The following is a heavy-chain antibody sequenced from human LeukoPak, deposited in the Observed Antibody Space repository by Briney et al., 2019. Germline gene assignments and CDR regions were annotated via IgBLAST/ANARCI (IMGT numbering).Heavy chain of an antibody. D-gene: IGHD5-12*01. V-gene: IGHV3-30*19. CDR2: ISYDGSNK. J-gene: IGHJ4*02. CDR3: ARGKLGWLRFRTLDY. CDR1: GFTFSSYG. Sequence: PGGSLRLSCAASGFTFSSYGMHWVRQAPGKGLEWVAVISYDGSNKYYADSVKGRFTISRDSSKNTLYLQMNSLRAEDTAVYYCARGKLGWLRFRTLDYWGQGTLVTVSS.